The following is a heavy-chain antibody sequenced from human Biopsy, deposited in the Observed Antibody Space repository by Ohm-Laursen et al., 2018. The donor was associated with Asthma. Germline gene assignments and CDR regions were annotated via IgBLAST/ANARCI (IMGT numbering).Heavy chain of an antibody. Sequence: GASVKVSRKASGDSFSNYVISWVRQAPGQGLEWMGGLIPVLGTPDHAQMFEGRVTITADESTSTAYMELSSLSSEDTAVYYCARGYSGSDRIVYYYSGLEVWGQGTTVTVSS. CDR3: ARGYSGSDRIVYYYSGLEV. CDR2: LIPVLGTP. D-gene: IGHD5-12*01. V-gene: IGHV1-69*13. J-gene: IGHJ6*02. CDR1: GDSFSNYV.